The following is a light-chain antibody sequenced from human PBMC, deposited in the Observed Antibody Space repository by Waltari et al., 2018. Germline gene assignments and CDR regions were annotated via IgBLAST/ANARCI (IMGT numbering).Light chain of an antibody. CDR3: LLYYSGTRV. J-gene: IGLJ2*01. Sequence: QAVVTQEPSLTVSPGGTVTLTCGSSTGAVTSGHYPYWFQQEPGQAPRTLIYDTNIKHPWPPARFSGSLLGGKAALTLAGAQPEDEAEYYCLLYYSGTRVFGGGTKLTVL. CDR1: TGAVTSGHY. CDR2: DTN. V-gene: IGLV7-46*01.